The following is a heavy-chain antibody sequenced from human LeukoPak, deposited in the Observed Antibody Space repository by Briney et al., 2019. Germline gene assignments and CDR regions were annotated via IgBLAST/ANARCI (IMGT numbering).Heavy chain of an antibody. V-gene: IGHV1-2*02. CDR3: ARAVVVVPAAISRYSSSWYANWFDP. J-gene: IGHJ5*02. CDR2: INPNSGGT. Sequence: ASVKVSCKASGYTFTGYHMHWVRQAPGQGLEWMGWINPNSGGTNYAQKFQGRVTMTRDTSISTAYMELSRLRSDDTAVYYCARAVVVVPAAISRYSSSWYANWFDPWGQGTLVTVSS. CDR1: GYTFTGYH. D-gene: IGHD2-2*01.